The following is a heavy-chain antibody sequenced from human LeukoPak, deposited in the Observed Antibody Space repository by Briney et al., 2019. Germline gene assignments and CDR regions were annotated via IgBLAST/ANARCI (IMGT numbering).Heavy chain of an antibody. V-gene: IGHV6-1*01. CDR1: GDSVSSNSAA. Sequence: SQTLSLTCAISGDSVSSNSAAWNWIRQSPSRGLEWLGRTYYRSKWYNDYAVSVKGRITINPDTSKNQFSLQLNSVTPEDTAVYYCARAGSSTRRYYYYYGMDVWGQGTTVTVSS. CDR2: TYYRSKWYN. CDR3: ARAGSSTRRYYYYYGMDV. J-gene: IGHJ6*02.